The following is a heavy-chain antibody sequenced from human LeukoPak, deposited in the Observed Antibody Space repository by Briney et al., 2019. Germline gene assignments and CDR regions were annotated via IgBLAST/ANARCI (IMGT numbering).Heavy chain of an antibody. V-gene: IGHV4-4*02. J-gene: IGHJ4*01. CDR1: GGSISSSNW. D-gene: IGHD3-22*01. CDR2: IIHTGST. Sequence: PSGTLSLTCSVSGGSISSSNWWSWVRQPPGKGLEWIGEIIHTGSTNYNPSLESRVTISVDKSKNQFSLNLSSVTAADTAMYYCACYYDSSGYRFDYWGHGALVTVSS. CDR3: ACYYDSSGYRFDY.